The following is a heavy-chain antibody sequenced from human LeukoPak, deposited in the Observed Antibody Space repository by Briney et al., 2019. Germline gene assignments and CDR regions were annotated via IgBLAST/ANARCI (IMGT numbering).Heavy chain of an antibody. CDR1: GFTFRSYG. D-gene: IGHD3-22*01. CDR3: AKDRDYYDSSGYYDPTPFDY. V-gene: IGHV3-30*18. J-gene: IGHJ4*02. CDR2: ISYDGSNK. Sequence: PGGSLRLSCAGFTFRSYGMHWVRQAPGKGLEWVAIISYDGSNKNYADSVKGRFTISRDNSKNTLYLQMNSLRAEDTAVYYCAKDRDYYDSSGYYDPTPFDYWGQGTLVTVSS.